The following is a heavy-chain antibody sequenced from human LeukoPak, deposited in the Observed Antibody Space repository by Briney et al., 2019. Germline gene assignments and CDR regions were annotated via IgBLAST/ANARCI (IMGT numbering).Heavy chain of an antibody. CDR1: GFTFSSYE. CDR3: ARDDGYSSSWYYFDY. D-gene: IGHD6-13*01. Sequence: GGSLRLSCAASGFTFSSYEMNWVRQAPGKGLEGVSYISSSGSTVYYADSVKGRFTISRDNVKNSLYLQMNSLRAEDTAVYYCARDDGYSSSWYYFDYWGQGTLVTVSS. J-gene: IGHJ4*02. V-gene: IGHV3-48*03. CDR2: ISSSGSTV.